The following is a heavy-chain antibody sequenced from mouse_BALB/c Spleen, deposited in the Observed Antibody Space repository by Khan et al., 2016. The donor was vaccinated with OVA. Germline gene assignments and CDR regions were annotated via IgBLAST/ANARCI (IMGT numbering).Heavy chain of an antibody. V-gene: IGHV1-81*01. J-gene: IGHJ2*01. CDR3: ARFETTVADY. D-gene: IGHD1-1*01. CDR1: GYTFTDYI. Sequence: QVRLQQSGPELVKPGASVKMSCKASGYTFTDYIISWVKQRTGQGLEWIGEIYPGSGTTHYNENFKGKATLTADKSSNTAYMQLNSLTSEDSAIYFCARFETTVADYWGQGTTLTVSS. CDR2: IYPGSGTT.